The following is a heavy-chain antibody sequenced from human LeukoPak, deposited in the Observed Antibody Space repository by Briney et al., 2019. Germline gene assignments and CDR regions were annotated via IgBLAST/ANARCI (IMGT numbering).Heavy chain of an antibody. V-gene: IGHV3-43*02. J-gene: IGHJ4*02. CDR3: ARESGKFDY. Sequence: QPGGSLRLSCVASGLPIGDFAMHWVRQAPGQGLEWVSLISGDGVSTFFADSVKGRFSISRDNSKNSPFLEMSSLRTEDTAMYYCARESGKFDYWGQGTLVAVSS. CDR1: GLPIGDFA. CDR2: ISGDGVST.